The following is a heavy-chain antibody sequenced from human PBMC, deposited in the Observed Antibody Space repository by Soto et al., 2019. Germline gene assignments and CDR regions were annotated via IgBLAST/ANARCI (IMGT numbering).Heavy chain of an antibody. Sequence: LSETLSLTCTVSGASINNNDYYWSWIRQTPGKGLEWIGYVYYSGTTDYIPSLKSRLSMSIDKSQNQFTLKLNSVTAADTATYYCARMSYFYDKWYFDLWGRGTLVTVSS. D-gene: IGHD3-22*01. V-gene: IGHV4-30-4*01. J-gene: IGHJ2*01. CDR2: VYYSGTT. CDR1: GASINNNDYY. CDR3: ARMSYFYDKWYFDL.